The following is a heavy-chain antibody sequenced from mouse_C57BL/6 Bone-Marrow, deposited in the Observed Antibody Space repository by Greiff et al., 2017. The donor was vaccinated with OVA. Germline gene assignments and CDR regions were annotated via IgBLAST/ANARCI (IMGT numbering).Heavy chain of an antibody. D-gene: IGHD1-1*01. Sequence: VKLQESGAELVKPGASVKMSCKASGYTFTTYPIEWMKQNHGKSLEWIGNFHPYNDDTKYNEKFKGKATLTVEKSSSTVYLELSRLTSDDSAVYYCARQRDYGSSDWYFDVWGTGTTVTVSS. V-gene: IGHV1-47*01. J-gene: IGHJ1*03. CDR3: ARQRDYGSSDWYFDV. CDR1: GYTFTTYP. CDR2: FHPYNDDT.